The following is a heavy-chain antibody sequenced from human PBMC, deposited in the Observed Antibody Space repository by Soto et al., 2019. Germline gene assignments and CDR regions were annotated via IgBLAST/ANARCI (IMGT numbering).Heavy chain of an antibody. Sequence: QVQLVESGGGVVQPGRSLRLSCAASGFTFSSYGMHWVRQAPGKGLEWVAVIWYDGSNKYYADSVKGRFTISRDNSKNTLYLQMNSLRAEDTAVYYCARNLAYCGGDCRNGNYYGMDVWGQGTTVTVSS. V-gene: IGHV3-33*01. CDR1: GFTFSSYG. CDR2: IWYDGSNK. J-gene: IGHJ6*02. D-gene: IGHD2-21*02. CDR3: ARNLAYCGGDCRNGNYYGMDV.